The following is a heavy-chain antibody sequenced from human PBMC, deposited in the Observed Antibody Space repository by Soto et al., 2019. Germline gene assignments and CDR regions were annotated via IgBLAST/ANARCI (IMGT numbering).Heavy chain of an antibody. CDR3: AKHGIQVSHDV. CDR1: GFPFSSYS. CDR2: ITTSSHTI. D-gene: IGHD5-18*01. Sequence: EVQLVESGGGLVQPGGSLRLSCAASGFPFSSYSMDWVRQAPGQGLEWVSYITTSSHTIYYADSVRGRFTISRDHAKNSLFLQMNSLRDEDTAVYDCAKHGIQVSHDVWGQGTTVIVSS. J-gene: IGHJ6*02. V-gene: IGHV3-48*02.